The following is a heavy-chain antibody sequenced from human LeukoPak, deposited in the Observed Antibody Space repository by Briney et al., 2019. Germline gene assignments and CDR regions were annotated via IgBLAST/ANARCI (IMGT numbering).Heavy chain of an antibody. CDR3: ARGRAAGPSSDFDI. V-gene: IGHV3-13*01. D-gene: IGHD6-6*01. Sequence: XEXVXAIGTAGDTYYPGSVKGRFTISRENAKNSLYLQMNSLRAGDTAVYYCARGRAAGPSSDFDIWGQGTMVTVSS. CDR2: IGTAGDT. J-gene: IGHJ3*02.